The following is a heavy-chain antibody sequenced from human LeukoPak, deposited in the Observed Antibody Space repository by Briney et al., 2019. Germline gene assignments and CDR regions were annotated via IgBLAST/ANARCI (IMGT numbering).Heavy chain of an antibody. CDR2: ISTYNGNT. CDR1: GYTFTSYG. Sequence: ASVKVSCEASGYTFTSYGISWVRQAPGQGLEWMGWISTYNGNTNYAQKFQGRVTMTTDTSTGTAYVELRSLRSDDTAMYYCARVRLYYYASGSYYKYDAFDIWGQGTMVTVSS. J-gene: IGHJ3*02. D-gene: IGHD3-10*01. CDR3: ARVRLYYYASGSYYKYDAFDI. V-gene: IGHV1-18*01.